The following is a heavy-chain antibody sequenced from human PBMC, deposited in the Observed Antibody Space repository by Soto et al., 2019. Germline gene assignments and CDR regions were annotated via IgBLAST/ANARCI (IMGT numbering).Heavy chain of an antibody. D-gene: IGHD2-2*01. CDR1: GYTFTSYG. Sequence: GASVKVSCKASGYTFTSYGISWVRQAPGQGLEWMGWISAYNGNTNYAQKLQGRVTMTTDTSTSTAYMELRSLRSDDTAVYYCARGHIVVVPADKGYYYYGMDVWGQGTTVTVYS. CDR3: ARGHIVVVPADKGYYYYGMDV. J-gene: IGHJ6*02. V-gene: IGHV1-18*04. CDR2: ISAYNGNT.